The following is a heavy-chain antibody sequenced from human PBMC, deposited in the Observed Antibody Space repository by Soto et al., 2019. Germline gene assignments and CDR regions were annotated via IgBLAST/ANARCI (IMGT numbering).Heavy chain of an antibody. Sequence: GGSLRLSCAASGFTFDDYAMHWVRQAPGKGLEWVSGISWNSGSIGYADSVKGRFTISRDNAKNPLYLEMNSLRAEDTAVYYCARESEDLTSNFDYWGQGXLVTV. V-gene: IGHV3-9*01. J-gene: IGHJ4*02. CDR3: ARESEDLTSNFDY. CDR2: ISWNSGSI. CDR1: GFTFDDYA.